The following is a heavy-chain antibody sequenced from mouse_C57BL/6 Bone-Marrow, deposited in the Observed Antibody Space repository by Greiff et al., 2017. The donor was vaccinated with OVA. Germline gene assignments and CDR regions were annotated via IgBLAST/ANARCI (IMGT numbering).Heavy chain of an antibody. J-gene: IGHJ3*01. CDR2: ISSGSSTI. CDR3: ARSLFSAWFAY. V-gene: IGHV5-17*01. D-gene: IGHD3-1*01. Sequence: EVKLQESGGGLVKPGGSLKLSCAASGFTFSDYGMHWVRQAPEKGLEWVAYISSGSSTIYYADTVKGRFTISRDNAKNTLFLQMTSLRSEDTAMYYCARSLFSAWFAYWGQGTLVTVSA. CDR1: GFTFSDYG.